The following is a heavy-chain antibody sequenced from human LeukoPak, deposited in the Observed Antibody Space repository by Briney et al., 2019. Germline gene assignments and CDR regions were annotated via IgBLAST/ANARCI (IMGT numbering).Heavy chain of an antibody. D-gene: IGHD1-26*01. J-gene: IGHJ6*02. CDR2: MNPNSGNT. CDR3: ARGGATKPPNYYYYGMDV. CDR1: GYTFTSYD. V-gene: IGHV1-8*01. Sequence: ASVKVSCKASGYTFTSYDINWVRQATGQGLEWMGWMNPNSGNTGYAQKFQGRVTMTRNTSISTAYMELSSLRFEDTAVYYCARGGATKPPNYYYYGMDVWGQGTTVTVSS.